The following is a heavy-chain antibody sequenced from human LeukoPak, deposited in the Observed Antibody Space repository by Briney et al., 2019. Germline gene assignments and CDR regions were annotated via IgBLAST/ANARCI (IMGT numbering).Heavy chain of an antibody. D-gene: IGHD4-17*01. J-gene: IGHJ4*02. V-gene: IGHV1-2*02. CDR3: ARTNPVYGDYDY. Sequence: ASVKVSCKASGYTFTAYYMHWVRQAPGQGLEWMGWIDSKNGDTKYAQKFQSRLTITRDTSIGIAYMELRSLISDDTAVYHCARTNPVYGDYDYWGQGTLVTVSS. CDR1: GYTFTAYY. CDR2: IDSKNGDT.